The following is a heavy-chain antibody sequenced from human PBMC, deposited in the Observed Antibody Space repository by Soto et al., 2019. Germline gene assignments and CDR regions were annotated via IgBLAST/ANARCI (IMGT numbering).Heavy chain of an antibody. CDR3: ARDGSSGYYSRYYFDY. J-gene: IGHJ4*02. CDR2: ISYDGSNK. V-gene: IGHV3-30-3*01. Sequence: QVQLVESGGGVVQPGRSLRLSCAASGFTFSSYAMHWVRQAPGKGLEWVAVISYDGSNKYYADYVKGRFTISRDNSKNTLYLQMNSLRAEDTAVYYCARDGSSGYYSRYYFDYWGQGTLVTVSS. CDR1: GFTFSSYA. D-gene: IGHD3-22*01.